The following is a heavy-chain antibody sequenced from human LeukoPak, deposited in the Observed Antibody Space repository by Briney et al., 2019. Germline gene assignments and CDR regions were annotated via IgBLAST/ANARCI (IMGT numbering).Heavy chain of an antibody. Sequence: SETLSLTCTVSGGSISSYYWSWIRQPPGKGLEWIGYIYYSGSTNYNPPLKSRVTISVDTSKNHFSLKLSSVTAADTAVYYCARVDGYNWNYGYYYYYYMDVWGKGTTVTVSS. J-gene: IGHJ6*03. D-gene: IGHD1-7*01. V-gene: IGHV4-59*01. CDR2: IYYSGST. CDR1: GGSISSYY. CDR3: ARVDGYNWNYGYYYYYYMDV.